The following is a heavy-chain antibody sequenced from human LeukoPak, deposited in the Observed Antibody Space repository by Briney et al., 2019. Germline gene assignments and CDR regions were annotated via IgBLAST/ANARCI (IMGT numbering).Heavy chain of an antibody. J-gene: IGHJ4*02. CDR3: ATLPYGGYADY. CDR1: GYIFTNYW. CDR2: IYPGDSDT. V-gene: IGHV5-51*01. Sequence: GESLKISCKGPGYIFTNYWIGWVRQMPGKGLEFMGIIYPGDSDTRYSPSFQGQVTISADKSISTAYLQWSSLKSSDTAMYYCATLPYGGYADYWGRGTLVTVSS. D-gene: IGHD5-12*01.